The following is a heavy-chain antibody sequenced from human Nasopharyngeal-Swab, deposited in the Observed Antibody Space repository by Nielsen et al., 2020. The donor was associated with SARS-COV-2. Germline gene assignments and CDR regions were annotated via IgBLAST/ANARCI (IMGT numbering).Heavy chain of an antibody. V-gene: IGHV3-7*04. D-gene: IGHD6-13*01. CDR1: GFTFSSYW. J-gene: IGHJ4*02. Sequence: GESLKISCAASGFTFSSYWMSWVRQAPGKGLEWVANIKQDGSEKYYVDSVKGRFTISRDNAKNSLYLQMNTLRAEDTAVYYCARSSSWALEYWGQGTPVTVSA. CDR2: IKQDGSEK. CDR3: ARSSSWALEY.